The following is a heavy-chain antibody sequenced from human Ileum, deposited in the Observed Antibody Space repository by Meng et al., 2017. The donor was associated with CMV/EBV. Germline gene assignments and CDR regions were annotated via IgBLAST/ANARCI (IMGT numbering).Heavy chain of an antibody. Sequence: VQLQQWGAGLLKPSETLSLTCAVYGGSFSVYRWSRIRQPPGKGLQWIGEINDNGDTNYDPSLNSRVTISVDTSKKQFSLWLTSVTAADTAMYYCARGDIAASLEFWDQGTLVTVSS. CDR3: ARGDIAASLEF. D-gene: IGHD6-13*01. CDR1: GGSFSVYR. CDR2: INDNGDT. V-gene: IGHV4-34*01. J-gene: IGHJ4*02.